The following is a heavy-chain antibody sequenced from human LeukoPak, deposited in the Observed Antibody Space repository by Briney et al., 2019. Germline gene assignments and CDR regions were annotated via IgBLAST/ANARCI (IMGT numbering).Heavy chain of an antibody. CDR3: ARGGLCSSGGICYSHFDY. Sequence: SVKVSCKASGGTFSSYAISWVRQAPGQGLEWMGGIIPIFGTANYAQKFQGRVTITADESTSTAYMELSSLRSEDTAVYYCARGGLCSSGGICYSHFDYWGQGTPVTVSS. CDR2: IIPIFGTA. J-gene: IGHJ4*02. V-gene: IGHV1-69*13. D-gene: IGHD2-15*01. CDR1: GGTFSSYA.